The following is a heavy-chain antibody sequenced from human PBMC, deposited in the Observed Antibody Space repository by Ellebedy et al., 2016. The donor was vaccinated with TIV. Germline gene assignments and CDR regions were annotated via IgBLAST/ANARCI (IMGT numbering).Heavy chain of an antibody. CDR1: GFTFSTYP. D-gene: IGHD1-26*01. CDR2: ISYDGRKE. CDR3: ARDKIVGATYFDY. V-gene: IGHV3-30*04. Sequence: GESLKISXAASGFTFSTYPMHWVRQAPGKGLEWVALISYDGRKEYYADSVKGRFSISRDNAKNSLYLQMNSLRAEDTAVYYCARDKIVGATYFDYWGQGTLVTVSS. J-gene: IGHJ4*02.